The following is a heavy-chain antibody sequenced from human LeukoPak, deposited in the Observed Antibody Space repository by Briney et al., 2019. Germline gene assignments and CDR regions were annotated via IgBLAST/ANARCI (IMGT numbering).Heavy chain of an antibody. Sequence: GSLRLSCAFSGFTFNTYWMTWVRQAPGQGLEWVANTNRDGSGKWYVDSVKGRFTISRDNAKNSLSLQLDSLRTEDTAVYYCARLGAAPDYWGQGALVTVPS. V-gene: IGHV3-7*01. D-gene: IGHD6-6*01. CDR1: GFTFNTYW. CDR3: ARLGAAPDY. CDR2: TNRDGSGK. J-gene: IGHJ4*02.